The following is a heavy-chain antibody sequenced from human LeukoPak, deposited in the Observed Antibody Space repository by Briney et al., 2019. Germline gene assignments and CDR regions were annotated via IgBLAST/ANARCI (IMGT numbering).Heavy chain of an antibody. J-gene: IGHJ4*02. CDR2: IDHTGRT. CDR1: FGSVSTYY. Sequence: PLETLSLTCTVSFGSVSTYYWNWFRQPLGKGLEWIGYIDHTGRTNYNPSLRSRVTISLDTSKNQFSLSLDFVTVADTALYYCARGIEDGTYSGAVYFLDKWGQGTLVTVSS. CDR3: ARGIEDGTYSGAVYFLDK. V-gene: IGHV4-59*02. D-gene: IGHD1-26*01.